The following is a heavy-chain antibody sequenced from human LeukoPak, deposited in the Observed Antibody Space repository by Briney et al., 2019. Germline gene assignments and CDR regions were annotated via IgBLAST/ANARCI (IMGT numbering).Heavy chain of an antibody. CDR3: ARGRANYYFDY. Sequence: SETLSLTCAVSGGSISSSNWWSWVRQPPGKGLELIGEIYHSGSTNYNPSLKSRVTISVDKSKNQSSLKMSSVTAAETAVDYCARGRANYYFDYWGQGTVVMVSS. CDR2: IYHSGST. J-gene: IGHJ4*02. CDR1: GGSISSSNW. D-gene: IGHD5-24*01. V-gene: IGHV4-4*02.